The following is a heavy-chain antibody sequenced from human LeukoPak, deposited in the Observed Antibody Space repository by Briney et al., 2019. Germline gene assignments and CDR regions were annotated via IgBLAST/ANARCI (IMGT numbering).Heavy chain of an antibody. CDR2: MYYSGST. J-gene: IGHJ4*02. Sequence: SETLSLTCTVSGGSISSSSYYWGWVRQPRGKGLEWIGSMYYSGSTYYNPSLKSRVTISVDTSKNQFSLKLSSVTAADTAVYYCARQPRDGYNPRPYYFDYWGQGTLVTVSS. CDR3: ARQPRDGYNPRPYYFDY. V-gene: IGHV4-39*01. D-gene: IGHD5-24*01. CDR1: GGSISSSSYY.